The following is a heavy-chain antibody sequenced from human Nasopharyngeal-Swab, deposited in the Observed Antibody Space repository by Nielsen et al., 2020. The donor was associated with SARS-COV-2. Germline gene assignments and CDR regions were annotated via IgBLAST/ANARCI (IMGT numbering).Heavy chain of an antibody. CDR1: GFTFDDYG. CDR2: ISADGFFT. CDR3: AREVPYSGHDDAFDI. Sequence: GGSLRLSCTASGFTFDDYGMNWVRQAPGKGLEWVALISADGFFTYYADSVRGRFTISRDNAKNSLYLQMNSLGAEDTAVYYCAREVPYSGHDDAFDIWGQGTMVTVSA. J-gene: IGHJ3*02. D-gene: IGHD5-12*01. V-gene: IGHV3-43*02.